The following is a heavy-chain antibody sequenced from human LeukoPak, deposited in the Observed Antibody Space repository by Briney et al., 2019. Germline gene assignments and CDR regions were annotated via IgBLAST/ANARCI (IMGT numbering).Heavy chain of an antibody. Sequence: SETLSVTCAVYGGSFSGYYWSWIRQPLGKGLEWIGEINHSGSTNYNPSLKSRVTISVGTSKNQFSLKLSSVTAADTAVYYCARPRRYCSGGSCPKRGAFDIWGQGTMVTVSS. D-gene: IGHD2-15*01. J-gene: IGHJ3*02. CDR1: GGSFSGYY. V-gene: IGHV4-34*01. CDR2: INHSGST. CDR3: ARPRRYCSGGSCPKRGAFDI.